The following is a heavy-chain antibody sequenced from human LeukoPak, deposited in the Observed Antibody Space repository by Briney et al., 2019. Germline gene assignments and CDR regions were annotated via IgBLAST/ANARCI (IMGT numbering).Heavy chain of an antibody. CDR1: GFTFSSYG. CDR3: AKALDYYDSSGYYPDDY. Sequence: PGGSLRLSCAASGFTFSSYGMHWVRQAPGKGLEWVAFIRYDGSNKYYADSVKGRFTISRDNSKNTLYLQMNSLRAEDTAVYYCAKALDYYDSSGYYPDDYWGQGTLVTVSS. J-gene: IGHJ4*02. V-gene: IGHV3-30*02. CDR2: IRYDGSNK. D-gene: IGHD3-22*01.